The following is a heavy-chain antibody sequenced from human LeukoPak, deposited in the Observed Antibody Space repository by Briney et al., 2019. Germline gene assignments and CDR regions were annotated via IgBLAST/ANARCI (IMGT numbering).Heavy chain of an antibody. CDR3: ARLLIAATDAFDI. J-gene: IGHJ3*02. CDR2: IYYIENT. Sequence: SETLTLTCTVSGGSFSSSTYYWGWIRQPPGKGLEWIGSIYYIENTYYNPSLKSRVTISVDTSKNQFSLKLSSVTAADTAVYYCARLLIAATDAFDIWGQGTMVTVSS. CDR1: GGSFSSSTYY. D-gene: IGHD6-13*01. V-gene: IGHV4-39*01.